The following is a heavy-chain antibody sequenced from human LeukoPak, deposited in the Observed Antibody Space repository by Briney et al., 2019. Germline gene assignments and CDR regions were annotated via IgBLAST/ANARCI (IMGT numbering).Heavy chain of an antibody. J-gene: IGHJ5*02. CDR3: ARDGVEFYNWFDP. Sequence: GGSLRLSCAASGFTFSNYWMHWVRQAPGKGLVWVSRINSDGSSTTYADSVKGRFTISRDNAKNTLYLQMNSLRAEDTAVYYCARDGVEFYNWFDPWGQGTLVTVSS. D-gene: IGHD2-21*01. V-gene: IGHV3-74*01. CDR1: GFTFSNYW. CDR2: INSDGSST.